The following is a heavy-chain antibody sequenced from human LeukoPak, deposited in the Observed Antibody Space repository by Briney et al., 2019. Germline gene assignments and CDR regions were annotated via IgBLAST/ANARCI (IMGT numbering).Heavy chain of an antibody. V-gene: IGHV3-21*01. J-gene: IGHJ6*03. CDR2: ISSSSSYI. Sequence: GGSLRLSCAASGFTFSSYSMNWVRQAPGKGLEWVSSISSSSSYIYYADSVKGRFTISRDNAKNSLYLQMNSLRAEDTAVYYCTRDPGNFYLLYYDYMDVWGKGTTVTVSS. CDR1: GFTFSSYS. CDR3: TRDPGNFYLLYYDYMDV. D-gene: IGHD1-26*01.